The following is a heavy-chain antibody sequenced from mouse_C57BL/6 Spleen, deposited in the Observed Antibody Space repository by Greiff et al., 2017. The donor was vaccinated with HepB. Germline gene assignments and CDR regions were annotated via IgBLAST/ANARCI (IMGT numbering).Heavy chain of an antibody. Sequence: VHVKQSGPELVKPGDSVKISCKASGYSFTGYFMNWVMQSHGKSLEWIGRINPYNGDTFYNQKFKGKATLTVDKSSSTAHMELRSLTSEDSAVYYCAKHYSNYFDYWGQGTTLTVSS. J-gene: IGHJ2*01. CDR2: INPYNGDT. CDR3: AKHYSNYFDY. V-gene: IGHV1-20*01. D-gene: IGHD2-5*01. CDR1: GYSFTGYF.